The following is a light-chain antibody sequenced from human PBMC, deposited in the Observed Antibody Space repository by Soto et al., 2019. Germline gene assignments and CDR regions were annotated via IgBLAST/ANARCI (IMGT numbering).Light chain of an antibody. CDR2: GAS. CDR1: QSISDT. Sequence: EIVMTQSPATLSVSPGGRATLSCRASQSISDTLAWYQQKPGQAPRLLIYGASTRAPGFPARFSGSGYGTDFTLTITTLQPEDVGIYYCQQCRATPLTFGQGTRLEIK. CDR3: QQCRATPLT. J-gene: IGKJ5*01. V-gene: IGKV3-15*01.